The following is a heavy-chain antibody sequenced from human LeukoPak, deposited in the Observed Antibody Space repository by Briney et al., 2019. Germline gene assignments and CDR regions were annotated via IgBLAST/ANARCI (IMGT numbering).Heavy chain of an antibody. J-gene: IGHJ5*02. CDR1: GFTFRSYE. Sequence: PGGSLRLSCEDSGFTFRSYEMNWVRQAPGKGLEWIAYLSSSGSAFSYADSVKGRFTIARDNAKNSVYLEMNSLRADDTAVYYCARVFSYPLRAPFDPWGQGTLVTVSS. D-gene: IGHD3-3*01. CDR2: LSSSGSAF. V-gene: IGHV3-48*03. CDR3: ARVFSYPLRAPFDP.